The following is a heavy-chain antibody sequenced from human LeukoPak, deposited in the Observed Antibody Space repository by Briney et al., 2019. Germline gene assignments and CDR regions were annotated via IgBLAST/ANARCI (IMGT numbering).Heavy chain of an antibody. CDR1: GGSISSGGYY. CDR2: IYYSGST. CDR3: ARVDDILTGSTGPNFDI. D-gene: IGHD3-9*01. V-gene: IGHV4-39*07. J-gene: IGHJ3*02. Sequence: PSQTLSLTCTVSGGSISSGGYYWSWIRQPPGKGLEWIGSIYYSGSTYYNPSLKSRVTISVDTSKNQFSLKLSSVTAADTAVYYCARVDDILTGSTGPNFDIWGQGTMVTVSS.